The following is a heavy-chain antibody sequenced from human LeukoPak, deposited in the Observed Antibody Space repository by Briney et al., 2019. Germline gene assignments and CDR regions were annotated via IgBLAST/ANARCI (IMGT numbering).Heavy chain of an antibody. CDR1: GGSISSSSYY. J-gene: IGHJ4*02. CDR3: ARLPSGWNYFDY. Sequence: SETLSLTCTVSGGSISSSSYYWGWIRQPPGKGLEWIGSIYYSGSTYYNPSLKSRVTISVDTSKNQFSLKLSSVTAADTAVYYCARLPSGWNYFDYWGQGTLVTVSS. V-gene: IGHV4-39*01. D-gene: IGHD6-19*01. CDR2: IYYSGST.